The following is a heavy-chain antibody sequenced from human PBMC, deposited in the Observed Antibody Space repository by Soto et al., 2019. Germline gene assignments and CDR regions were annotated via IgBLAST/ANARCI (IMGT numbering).Heavy chain of an antibody. Sequence: QVRLVESGGGVVQPGRSLRLSCAASGFTFSSYAMHWVRQAPGKGLEWVAVISYDGSNKYYADSVKGRFTISRDNSKNTLYLQMNSLRAEDTAVYYCAREFQGSSDYWGQGTLVTVSS. V-gene: IGHV3-30-3*01. J-gene: IGHJ4*02. CDR2: ISYDGSNK. CDR3: AREFQGSSDY. D-gene: IGHD2-15*01. CDR1: GFTFSSYA.